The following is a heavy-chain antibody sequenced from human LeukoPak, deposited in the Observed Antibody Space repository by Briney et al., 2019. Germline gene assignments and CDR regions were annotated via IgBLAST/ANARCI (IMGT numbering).Heavy chain of an antibody. Sequence: PGGSLRLSCAASGFTFSSYAMSWVRQAPGKGLEWVSAISGSGGSTYYADSVKGRFTISRDNSKNTVYLQMNSLRAEDTAVYYCATGGTRAATGRMGFWGQGTLVTVSS. CDR3: ATGGTRAATGRMGF. CDR1: GFTFSSYA. J-gene: IGHJ4*02. CDR2: ISGSGGST. D-gene: IGHD6-25*01. V-gene: IGHV3-23*01.